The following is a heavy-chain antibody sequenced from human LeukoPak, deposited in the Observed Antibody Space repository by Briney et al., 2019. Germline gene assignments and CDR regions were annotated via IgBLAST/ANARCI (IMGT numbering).Heavy chain of an antibody. V-gene: IGHV4-39*01. Sequence: SETLSLTCAVYGGSFSGYYWGWIRQPPGKGLEWIGSIYYSGSTYYNPSLKSRVTISVDTSKNQFSLKLSSVTAADTAVYYCARQGFMVRGVVASNWFDPSGQGTLVTVSS. CDR2: IYYSGST. D-gene: IGHD3-10*01. CDR3: ARQGFMVRGVVASNWFDP. J-gene: IGHJ5*02. CDR1: GGSFSGYY.